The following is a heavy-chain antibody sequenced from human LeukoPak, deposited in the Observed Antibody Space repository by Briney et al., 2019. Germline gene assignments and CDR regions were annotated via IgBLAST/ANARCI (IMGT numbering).Heavy chain of an antibody. CDR1: GDSISSYY. CDR2: IYYSGST. CDR3: ARATLLWFGESPYYLDY. D-gene: IGHD3-10*01. V-gene: IGHV4-59*01. Sequence: PSETLSLTCTVSGDSISSYYWSWLRQPPGKGLEGIGYIYYSGSTNYNPSLKSRVTISVDTSKNQFSLKLSSVTAADTAVYYCARATLLWFGESPYYLDYWGQGTLVTVSS. J-gene: IGHJ4*02.